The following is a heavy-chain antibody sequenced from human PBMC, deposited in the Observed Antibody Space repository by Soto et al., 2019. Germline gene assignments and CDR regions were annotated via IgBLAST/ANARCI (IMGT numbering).Heavy chain of an antibody. D-gene: IGHD6-6*01. J-gene: IGHJ6*02. CDR3: AKDIKYSPPGPYYYYGMDV. CDR2: ISWDGGST. Sequence: GGSLTLSCAASGFTFDDYTMHWVRQAPGKGLEWVSLISWDGGSTYYADSVKGRFTISRDNSKNSLYLQMNSLRTEDTALYYCAKDIKYSPPGPYYYYGMDVWGQGTTVTVSS. V-gene: IGHV3-43*01. CDR1: GFTFDDYT.